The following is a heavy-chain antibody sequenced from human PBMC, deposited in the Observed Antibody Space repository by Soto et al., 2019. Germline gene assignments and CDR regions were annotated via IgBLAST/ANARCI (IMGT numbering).Heavy chain of an antibody. Sequence: ASVKVSCKASGYTFTSYGISWVRQAPGQGLEWMGWISAYTGNTNYAQKLQGRVTMTTATSKSTAYMELRSLRSDDTAVYYCARGRQYDDFCSGSTPAYYYGIDVWGQGATVTVSS. D-gene: IGHD3-3*01. CDR3: ARGRQYDDFCSGSTPAYYYGIDV. CDR2: ISAYTGNT. J-gene: IGHJ6*02. V-gene: IGHV1-18*01. CDR1: GYTFTSYG.